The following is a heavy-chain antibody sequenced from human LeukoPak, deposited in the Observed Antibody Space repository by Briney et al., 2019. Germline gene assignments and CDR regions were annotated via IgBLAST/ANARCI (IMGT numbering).Heavy chain of an antibody. Sequence: GGALRLSRAFSGLILRDNYMSWIRQAPGKGPEGVSYISNTGSYTNYAESLKGRFTIPRDEATSSVFVQMDSLRAEDTAVYYCARARGRGPGGNFDYWGQGTLVTVSS. D-gene: IGHD3/OR15-3a*01. CDR2: ISNTGSYT. CDR1: GLILRDNY. V-gene: IGHV3-11*03. J-gene: IGHJ4*02. CDR3: ARARGRGPGGNFDY.